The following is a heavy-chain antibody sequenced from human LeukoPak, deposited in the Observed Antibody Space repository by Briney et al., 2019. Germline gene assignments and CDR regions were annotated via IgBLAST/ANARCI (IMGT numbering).Heavy chain of an antibody. V-gene: IGHV4-59*08. CDR1: GGSISSYY. J-gene: IGHJ4*02. CDR3: ATRLTYSSSWYYFDH. Sequence: SETLSLTCTVSGGSISSYYWSWIRQPPGKGLEWIGYIYYSGSTNYNPSLKSRVTISVDTSKNQFSLKLSSVTAADTAVYYCATRLTYSSSWYYFDHWGQGTLVTVSS. CDR2: IYYSGST. D-gene: IGHD6-13*01.